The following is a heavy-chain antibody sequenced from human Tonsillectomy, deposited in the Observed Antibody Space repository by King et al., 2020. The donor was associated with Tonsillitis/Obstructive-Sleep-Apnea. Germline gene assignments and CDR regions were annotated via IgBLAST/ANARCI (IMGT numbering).Heavy chain of an antibody. CDR3: ARSTGSSTSIQDNWFDT. D-gene: IGHD2-2*01. Sequence: QLVQSGAEVKKPGASVKVSCKASGYTFTSYYMHWVRQAPGQGLEWMGIINPSGGSTSYAQKFQGRVTMTRDTSTSTVYMELSSLRSEDTAVYYFARSTGSSTSIQDNWFDTWGQGTLVTVSS. V-gene: IGHV1-46*01. CDR2: INPSGGST. CDR1: GYTFTSYY. J-gene: IGHJ5*02.